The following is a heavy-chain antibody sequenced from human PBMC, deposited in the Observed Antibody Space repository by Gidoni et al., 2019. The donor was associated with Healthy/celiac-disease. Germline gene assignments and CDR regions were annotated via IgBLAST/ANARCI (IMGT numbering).Heavy chain of an antibody. V-gene: IGHV2-70*01. CDR1: GFSPSTSGMC. Sequence: QVTLRESGPALVKPTQTLTLTCTFSGFSPSTSGMCVSWIRQPPGKALEWLALIDWDDDKYYSTSLKTRLTISKDTSKNQVVLTMTNMDPVDTATYYCARGVGIAVAGIYFDPWGQGTLVTVSS. CDR3: ARGVGIAVAGIYFDP. CDR2: IDWDDDK. D-gene: IGHD6-19*01. J-gene: IGHJ5*02.